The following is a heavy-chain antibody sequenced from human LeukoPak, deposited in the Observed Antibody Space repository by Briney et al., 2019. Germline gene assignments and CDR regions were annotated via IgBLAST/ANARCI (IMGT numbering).Heavy chain of an antibody. V-gene: IGHV3-23*01. CDR1: GFTFSGYG. D-gene: IGHD6-13*01. CDR2: ISGSGGST. J-gene: IGHJ4*02. Sequence: GSLRLSCAASGFTFSGYGMNWVRQAPGKGLEWVSAISGSGGSTYYADSVKGRFTISRDNSKNTLYLQMNSLRAEDTAVYYCAKTGTPWYYFDYWGQGTLVTVSS. CDR3: AKTGTPWYYFDY.